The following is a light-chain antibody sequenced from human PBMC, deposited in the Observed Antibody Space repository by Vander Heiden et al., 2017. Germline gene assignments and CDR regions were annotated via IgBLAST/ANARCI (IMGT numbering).Light chain of an antibody. J-gene: IGKJ2*01. Sequence: EIVLTQTPGTLSLSSGERATLSCRASQTVSSNYLAWYQQKPGQAPRLLIYGATRRATGIPDRFSGSGSGTDFTLTISRLEPEDFAVYYCQHYGGSPLYT. CDR2: GAT. V-gene: IGKV3-20*01. CDR3: QHYGGSPLYT. CDR1: QTVSSNY.